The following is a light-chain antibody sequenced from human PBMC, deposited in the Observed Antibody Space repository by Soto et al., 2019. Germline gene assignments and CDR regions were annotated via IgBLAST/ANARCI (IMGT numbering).Light chain of an antibody. Sequence: QSALTQPASVSGSPGQSITISCTGTSSDVGGYNYVSWYQQHPGKAPKLMIYEVTNRPSGVSDRFSGSKSGNTASLTISGLQAEDEADYHCSSYTNSASWVFGGGTKLTVL. CDR3: SSYTNSASWV. J-gene: IGLJ3*02. CDR1: SSDVGGYNY. V-gene: IGLV2-14*01. CDR2: EVT.